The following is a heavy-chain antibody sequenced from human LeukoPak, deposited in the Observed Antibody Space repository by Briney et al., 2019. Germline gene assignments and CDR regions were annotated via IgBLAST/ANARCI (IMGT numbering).Heavy chain of an antibody. Sequence: PSETLSLTCAVYGGSFSGYYWSWIRQPPGKGLEWIGEINHSGSTNYNPSLKSRVTISVDTSKNQFSLKLSSVTAADTAVYYCARISGGYSYGLGYYYGMDVWGQGTTVTVSS. D-gene: IGHD5-18*01. V-gene: IGHV4-34*01. J-gene: IGHJ6*02. CDR2: INHSGST. CDR3: ARISGGYSYGLGYYYGMDV. CDR1: GGSFSGYY.